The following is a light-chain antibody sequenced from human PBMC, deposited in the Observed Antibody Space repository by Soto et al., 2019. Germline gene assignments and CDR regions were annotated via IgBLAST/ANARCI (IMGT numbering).Light chain of an antibody. J-gene: IGKJ5*01. CDR1: QSVSRY. CDR3: QQYNNWPIT. Sequence: EIALTQSPAPLSLSPGERATLSCRASQSVSRYLAWYQQKPGQAPRLLIYDASNRATGIPARFSGSGSGTEFTLTISSLQSEDFEVYYCQQYNNWPITFGQGTRLEIK. V-gene: IGKV3D-15*01. CDR2: DAS.